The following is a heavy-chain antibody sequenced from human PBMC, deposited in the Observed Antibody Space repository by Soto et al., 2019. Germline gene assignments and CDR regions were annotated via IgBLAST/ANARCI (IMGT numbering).Heavy chain of an antibody. J-gene: IGHJ5*02. CDR3: ARQPTTADIDLWFDP. CDR1: SGSISTANW. D-gene: IGHD2-2*01. V-gene: IGHV4-4*02. CDR2: IYHSGST. Sequence: SETLSLTCTVSSGSISTANWWSWVRQPPGGGLEWIGEIYHSGSTNYNLSLKSRVTLSVDTSKNQFSLSLMSVTAADSAIYYCARQPTTADIDLWFDPWGQGTLVTVSS.